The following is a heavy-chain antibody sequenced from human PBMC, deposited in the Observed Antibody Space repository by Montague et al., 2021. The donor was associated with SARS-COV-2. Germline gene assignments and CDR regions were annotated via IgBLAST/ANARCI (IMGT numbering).Heavy chain of an antibody. CDR2: IWNDGSSK. CDR1: GFNFSSYV. D-gene: IGHD2-15*01. J-gene: IGHJ5*02. V-gene: IGHV3-33*01. CDR3: ARGGYCIGGRCPTGWFDP. Sequence: SLRLSCAASGFNFSSYVIHWVRQAPGKGLEWVAVIWNDGSSKHSADSVKGRFTIFRDNSKNTLFLQMNSLRADDTAVYYCARGGYCIGGRCPTGWFDPWGQGTLVTVSS.